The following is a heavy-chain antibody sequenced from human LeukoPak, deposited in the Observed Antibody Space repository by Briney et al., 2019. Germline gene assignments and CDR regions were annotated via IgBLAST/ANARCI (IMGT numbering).Heavy chain of an antibody. Sequence: PGGSLRLSCAASGFSVSNDYTSWVRQAPGKGLEWISVIYSGSNTYYADSVKGRFAISRDNSKNTLYLLMNSPRAEDTAVYYCAGKSGSYKGFDYWGLGTLVTVSS. CDR3: AGKSGSYKGFDY. CDR2: IYSGSNT. CDR1: GFSVSNDY. D-gene: IGHD1-26*01. V-gene: IGHV3-53*01. J-gene: IGHJ4*02.